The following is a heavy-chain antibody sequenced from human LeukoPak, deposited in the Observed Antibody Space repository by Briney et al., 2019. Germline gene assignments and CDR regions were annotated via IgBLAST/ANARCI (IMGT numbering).Heavy chain of an antibody. Sequence: ASVKVSCKASGYTFTSYDTNWVRQATGQGLEWMGWMNPNSGNTGCAQKFQGRVTMTRNTSISTAYMELSRLRSDDTAVYYCARAAAIKAFDIWGQGTMVTVSS. CDR1: GYTFTSYD. CDR3: ARAAAIKAFDI. D-gene: IGHD2-2*02. J-gene: IGHJ3*02. CDR2: MNPNSGNT. V-gene: IGHV1-8*01.